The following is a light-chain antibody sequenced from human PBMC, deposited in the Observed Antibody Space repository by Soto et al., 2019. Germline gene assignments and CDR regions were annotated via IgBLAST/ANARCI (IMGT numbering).Light chain of an antibody. V-gene: IGKV1-5*01. CDR3: LQDYNYPWT. J-gene: IGKJ1*01. CDR1: QSISSW. Sequence: DIQITQSPSTLSASVGDRVTITCRASQSISSWLAWYQQKPGKAPKILIYDASSLQSGVPSRFSGSGAGTDFTRTISSLQPEDVATYYCLQDYNYPWTFGQGTKVDIK. CDR2: DAS.